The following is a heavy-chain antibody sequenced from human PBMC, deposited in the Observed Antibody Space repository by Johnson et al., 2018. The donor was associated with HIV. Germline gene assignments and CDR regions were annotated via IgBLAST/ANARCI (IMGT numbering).Heavy chain of an antibody. CDR2: ISYDGSNK. V-gene: IGHV3-30*18. CDR1: GFTFSSYG. J-gene: IGHJ3*02. CDR3: AKDELGMGIGGAFDI. Sequence: QVQLVESGGGVVQPGRSLRLSCAASGFTFSSYGMHWVRQAPGKGLEWVAVISYDGSNKYYADSVKGRFTISRDNSKNTLYLQMNSLRAEDTAVDYCAKDELGMGIGGAFDIWCRGTMVTVST. D-gene: IGHD3-3*01.